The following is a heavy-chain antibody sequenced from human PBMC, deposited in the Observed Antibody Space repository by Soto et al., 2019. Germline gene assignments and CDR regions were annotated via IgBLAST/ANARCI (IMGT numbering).Heavy chain of an antibody. Sequence: ASVKVSCKASGYTFTSYDINWVRQATGQGPEWMGWMSPNTGTIVYAQKFQGRVTMTRNTSTSTAYMTLSSLRSEDTAVYYCARDPPGIKTYEAFDIWGQGTTVTVSS. CDR3: ARDPPGIKTYEAFDI. V-gene: IGHV1-8*01. CDR2: MSPNTGTI. CDR1: GYTFTSYD. D-gene: IGHD1-20*01. J-gene: IGHJ3*02.